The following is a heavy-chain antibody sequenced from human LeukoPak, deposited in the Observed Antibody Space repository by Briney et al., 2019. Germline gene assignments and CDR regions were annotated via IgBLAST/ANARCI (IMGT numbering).Heavy chain of an antibody. CDR3: ARGRGITMVRGVLFDY. CDR2: INSDGSST. Sequence: GGSLRLSCAASGFTFSSYWMHWVRQAPGKGLVWVSRINSDGSSTSYADSVKGRFTISRDNAKNTLYLQMNSLRAEDTAVYYCARGRGITMVRGVLFDYWGQGALVTVSS. V-gene: IGHV3-74*01. CDR1: GFTFSSYW. J-gene: IGHJ4*02. D-gene: IGHD3-10*01.